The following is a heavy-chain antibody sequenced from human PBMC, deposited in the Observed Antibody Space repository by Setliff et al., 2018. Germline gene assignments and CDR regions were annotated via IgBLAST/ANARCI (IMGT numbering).Heavy chain of an antibody. CDR1: GFTFRSYA. D-gene: IGHD3-16*02. Sequence: GGSLRLSCAASGFTFRSYAMNWVRQAPGKGLEWVSVIYTGEDTAYYADSVKGRFTVSRDNAKNTLFLQMNDLRAEDTAIYYCAKSPVRFGIVIVIPSYFDSWGPGTLVTVSS. V-gene: IGHV3-23*03. J-gene: IGHJ4*02. CDR3: AKSPVRFGIVIVIPSYFDS. CDR2: IYTGEDTA.